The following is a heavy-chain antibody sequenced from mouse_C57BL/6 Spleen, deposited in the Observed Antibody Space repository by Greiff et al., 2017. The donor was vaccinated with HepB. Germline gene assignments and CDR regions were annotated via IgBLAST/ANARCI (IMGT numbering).Heavy chain of an antibody. J-gene: IGHJ4*01. D-gene: IGHD2-2*01. CDR2: ISSGSSTI. V-gene: IGHV5-17*01. CDR3: ARMVTTGNYYAMDY. CDR1: GFTFSDYG. Sequence: DVMLVESGGGLVKPGGSLKLSCAASGFTFSDYGMHWVRQAPEKGLEWVAYISSGSSTIYYADTVKGRFTITRDNAKNTLFLQMTSLRSEDTAMYYCARMVTTGNYYAMDYWGQGTSVTVSS.